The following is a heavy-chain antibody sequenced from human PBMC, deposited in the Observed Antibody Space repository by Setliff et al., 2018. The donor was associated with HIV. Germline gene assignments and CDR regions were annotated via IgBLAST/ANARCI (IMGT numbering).Heavy chain of an antibody. CDR2: IYGSGST. D-gene: IGHD2-21*02. CDR3: ARLSGDYYYFDY. Sequence: NPSETLSLTCAVSGDSIGTYSWHWLRQPPGKGLEWIGYIYGSGSTGYNPSLTSRVTISLDTSKNQFSLKLTSVTAADTAVYYCARLSGDYYYFDYWGQGTLVTVSS. V-gene: IGHV4-4*09. J-gene: IGHJ4*02. CDR1: GDSIGTYS.